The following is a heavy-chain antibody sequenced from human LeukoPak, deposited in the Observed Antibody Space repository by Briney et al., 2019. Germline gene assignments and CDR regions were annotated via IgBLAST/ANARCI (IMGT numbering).Heavy chain of an antibody. CDR1: GFTFSSYG. J-gene: IGHJ5*02. CDR3: ARDRGYSYGNNWFDP. V-gene: IGHV3-30*02. Sequence: GGSLRLSCAASGFTFSSYGMHWVRQAPGKRLEWVAFIRYDGSNKYYADSVKGRFTISRDNSKNTLYLQMNSLRAEDTAVYYCARDRGYSYGNNWFDPWGQGTLVTVSS. D-gene: IGHD5-18*01. CDR2: IRYDGSNK.